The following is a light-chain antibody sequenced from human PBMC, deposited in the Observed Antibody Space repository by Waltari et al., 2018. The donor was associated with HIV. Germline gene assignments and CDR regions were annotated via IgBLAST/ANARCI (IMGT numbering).Light chain of an antibody. CDR1: SSDVGNYNL. CDR3: CSYAGTITFWV. J-gene: IGLJ3*02. V-gene: IGLV2-23*02. CDR2: DVN. Sequence: QSALTQPASVSGSPGQSITISCTGTSSDVGNYNLVSWYQQHPGKAPKLMIFDVNKRPSGSAYRFSGSKSGNTASLTISGLQAEDEADYFCCSYAGTITFWVFGGGTKLTVL.